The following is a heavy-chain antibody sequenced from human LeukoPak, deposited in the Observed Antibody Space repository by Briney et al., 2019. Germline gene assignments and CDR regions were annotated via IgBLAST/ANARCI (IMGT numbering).Heavy chain of an antibody. CDR1: DDSIKSHF. Sequence: SETLSLTCTVSDDSIKSHFWTWIRQPPGKGLEWIGYVYYSGSGSSNPSLKSRLTMSVDTSKSQFYLNLNSVTTADTAMYYCARGSRRHYDGSGYYFGGFDYWGQGILVTVSS. D-gene: IGHD3-22*01. CDR2: VYYSGSG. CDR3: ARGSRRHYDGSGYYFGGFDY. J-gene: IGHJ4*02. V-gene: IGHV4-59*11.